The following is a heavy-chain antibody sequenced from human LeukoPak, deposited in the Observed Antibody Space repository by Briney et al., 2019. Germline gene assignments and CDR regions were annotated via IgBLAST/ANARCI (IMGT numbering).Heavy chain of an antibody. J-gene: IGHJ4*02. CDR2: IKQDGSAK. D-gene: IGHD6-13*01. CDR3: ARADTTAAAGD. CDR1: GFTFSSYW. Sequence: GGSLRLSCAASGFTFSSYWMSWVRQARGKGREGAPNIKQDGSAKYYVDSVKGRFTISRDNAKTSLYLQMNSLRAEDTAVYYCARADTTAAAGDWGQGTLVTVSS. V-gene: IGHV3-7*01.